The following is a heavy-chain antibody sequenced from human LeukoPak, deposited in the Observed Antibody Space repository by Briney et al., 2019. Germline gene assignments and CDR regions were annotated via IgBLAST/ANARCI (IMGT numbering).Heavy chain of an antibody. CDR1: GFTFSSYG. CDR3: AKDDLGYCSSTSCYGDAFDI. J-gene: IGHJ3*02. V-gene: IGHV3-23*01. CDR2: ISGSGGST. Sequence: GGSLRLSCAASGFTFSSYGMSWVRQAPGKGLEWVSAISGSGGSTYYADSVKGRFTISRDNSKNTLYLQMNSLRAEDTAVYYCAKDDLGYCSSTSCYGDAFDIWGQGTMVTVSS. D-gene: IGHD2-2*01.